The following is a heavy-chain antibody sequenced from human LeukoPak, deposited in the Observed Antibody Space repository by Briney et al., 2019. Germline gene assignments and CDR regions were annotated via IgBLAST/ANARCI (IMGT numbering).Heavy chain of an antibody. Sequence: GASVKVSCKASGYTFTSYDINWVRQATGKGLEWMGWMKPNSGKTGYAHNFQDMINMTSKTSISTAYMELSSLRSEDTAVYYCVRFPKRGPYYYYGRDVWGQGPTLTVP. CDR2: MKPNSGKT. CDR3: VRFPKRGPYYYYGRDV. J-gene: IGHJ6*02. V-gene: IGHV1-8*01. D-gene: IGHD3-10*01. CDR1: GYTFTSYD.